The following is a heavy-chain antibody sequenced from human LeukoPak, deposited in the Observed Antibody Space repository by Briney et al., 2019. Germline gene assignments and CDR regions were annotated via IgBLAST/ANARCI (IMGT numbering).Heavy chain of an antibody. J-gene: IGHJ3*02. CDR1: GGCINSYY. D-gene: IGHD6-25*01. CDR3: ARAAIDAFDI. V-gene: IGHV4-59*08. CDR2: IYNSGST. Sequence: PSETLSLTCTVSGGCINSYYWSWIRQPPGKGLECIGYIYNSGSTNYNPSLKSRVSISVGTSKNQFSLKLSSVTAADTAVYYCARAAIDAFDIWGQGTMVTVSS.